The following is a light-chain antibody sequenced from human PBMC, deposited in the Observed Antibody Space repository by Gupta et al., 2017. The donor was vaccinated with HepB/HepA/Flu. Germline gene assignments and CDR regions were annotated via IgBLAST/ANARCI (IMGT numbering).Light chain of an antibody. J-gene: IGKJ5*01. CDR3: QQRSNWPPSIT. Sequence: ALTLSRASLSLSPGERATLSCRASQSVSSYLAWYQQKPGQAPRLLIYDASNRATGIPARFSGSGSGTDFTPTISSLEPDDFAVYYCQQRSNWPPSITFGQGTRVEIK. CDR2: DAS. CDR1: QSVSSY. V-gene: IGKV3-11*01.